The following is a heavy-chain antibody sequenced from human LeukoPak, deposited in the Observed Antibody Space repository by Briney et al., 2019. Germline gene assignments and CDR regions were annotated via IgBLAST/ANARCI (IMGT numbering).Heavy chain of an antibody. V-gene: IGHV3-7*03. D-gene: IGHD3-10*01. CDR2: IKQDGSEN. J-gene: IGHJ4*02. Sequence: GGSLRLSCAASGFTFSGRWMSWVRQAPGKGPEWVANIKQDGSENHYVDSVKGRFTISRDNAKNSLYLQMNSLRVEDTAVYYCALYTYGCSFDYWGQGALVIVSS. CDR3: ALYTYGCSFDY. CDR1: GFTFSGRW.